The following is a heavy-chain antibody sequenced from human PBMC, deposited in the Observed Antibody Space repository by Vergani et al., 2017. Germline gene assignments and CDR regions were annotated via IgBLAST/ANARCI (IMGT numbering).Heavy chain of an antibody. D-gene: IGHD6-13*01. J-gene: IGHJ3*02. CDR3: ARGMGAAAGIEDAFDI. Sequence: QVQLQESGPGLVKPSETLSLTCTVSGGSISSYYWSWIRQPAGKGLEWIGRIYTSGSTNYNPSLKSRVTMSVDTSKNQFSLRLSSVTAADTAVYYCARGMGAAAGIEDAFDIWGQGTMVTVSS. V-gene: IGHV4-4*07. CDR1: GGSISSYY. CDR2: IYTSGST.